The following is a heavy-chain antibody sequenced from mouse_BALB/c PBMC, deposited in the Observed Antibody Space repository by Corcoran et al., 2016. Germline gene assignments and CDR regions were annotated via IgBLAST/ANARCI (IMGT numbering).Heavy chain of an antibody. CDR2: INPYNGGT. V-gene: IGHV1-26*01. Sequence: EVQLQPSGPALVTPGASMKISCKASGYSFTGYTMNWVKQSPGTHLEWIGLINPYNGGTSYNQKFKGKATLTVEKSSSTAYMELLSLTSEDSAVYYCATCTTVTGAMDYWGQGTAVTVS. CDR3: ATCTTVTGAMDY. D-gene: IGHD2-2*01. J-gene: IGHJ4*01. CDR1: GYSFTGYT.